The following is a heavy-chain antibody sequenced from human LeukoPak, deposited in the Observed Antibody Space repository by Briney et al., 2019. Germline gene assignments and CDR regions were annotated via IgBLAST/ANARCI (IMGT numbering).Heavy chain of an antibody. V-gene: IGHV4-34*01. CDR3: ARPARRGSSGSFDY. CDR1: GGSFSGYY. Sequence: SETLSLNCAVYGGSFSGYYWSWIRQPPGKGLEWIGEINHSGSTNYNPSLKSRVTISVDTSKNQFSLKLSSVTAADTAVYYCARPARRGSSGSFDYWGQGTLVTVSS. CDR2: INHSGST. D-gene: IGHD6-19*01. J-gene: IGHJ4*02.